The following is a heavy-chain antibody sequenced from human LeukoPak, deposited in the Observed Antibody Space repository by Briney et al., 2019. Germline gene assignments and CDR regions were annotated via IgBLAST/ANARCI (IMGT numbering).Heavy chain of an antibody. J-gene: IGHJ5*02. CDR2: INSDGSTT. Sequence: PGGSLRLSCAASGFTFSSYWMHWVRQTPGKGLEWVARINSDGSTTTYADPVKGRFTISRDNAKSTLYLQMNSLRAEDTAVYYCARDPTSLYRFDPWGQGTLVTVSS. CDR1: GFTFSSYW. CDR3: ARDPTSLYRFDP. V-gene: IGHV3-74*01. D-gene: IGHD2/OR15-2a*01.